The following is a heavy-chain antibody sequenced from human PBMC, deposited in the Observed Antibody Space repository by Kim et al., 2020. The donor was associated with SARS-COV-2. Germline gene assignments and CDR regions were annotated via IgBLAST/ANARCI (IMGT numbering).Heavy chain of an antibody. J-gene: IGHJ6*02. D-gene: IGHD5-12*01. CDR2: IYYSGST. CDR3: ARTHRSKRDIVATIGDAYYYYGMDV. Sequence: SETLSLTCTVSGGSISSYYWSWIRQPPGKGLEWIGYIYYSGSTNYNPSLKSRVTISVDTSKNQFSLKLSSVTAADTAVYYCARTHRSKRDIVATIGDAYYYYGMDVWGQGTTVTVSS. CDR1: GGSISSYY. V-gene: IGHV4-59*01.